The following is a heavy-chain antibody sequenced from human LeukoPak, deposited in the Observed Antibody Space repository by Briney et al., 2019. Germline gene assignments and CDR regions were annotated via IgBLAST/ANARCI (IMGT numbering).Heavy chain of an antibody. CDR1: GYTFTSYG. CDR3: ARDYYDSSGCPFDP. J-gene: IGHJ5*02. D-gene: IGHD3-22*01. Sequence: GASVKVSCKASGYTFTSYGISWERQAPGQGLEWMGWISAYNGNTNYAQKLQGRVTMTTDTSTSTAYMELRSLRSDDTAVYYCARDYYDSSGCPFDPWGQGTLVTVSS. V-gene: IGHV1-18*01. CDR2: ISAYNGNT.